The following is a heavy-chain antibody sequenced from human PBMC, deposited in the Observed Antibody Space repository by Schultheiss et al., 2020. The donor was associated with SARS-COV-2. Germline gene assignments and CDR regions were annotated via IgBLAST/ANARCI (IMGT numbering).Heavy chain of an antibody. CDR1: GFTFSAHA. CDR2: ISWNSGSI. V-gene: IGHV3-23*01. D-gene: IGHD2-21*02. CDR3: ARGGSGDSRSIHYY. Sequence: GGSLRLSCAASGFTFSAHAMSWVRQAPGKGLEWVSGISWNSGSIGYADSVKGRFTISRDNSKNTLYLQMNSLRAEDTAVYYCARGGSGDSRSIHYYWGQGTLVTVSS. J-gene: IGHJ4*02.